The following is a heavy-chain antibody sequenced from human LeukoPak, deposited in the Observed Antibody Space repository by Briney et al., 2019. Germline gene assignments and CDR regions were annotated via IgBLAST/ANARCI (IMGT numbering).Heavy chain of an antibody. J-gene: IGHJ4*02. V-gene: IGHV4-39*07. Sequence: PSETLSLTCTVSGGSISSSSYYWGWIRQPPGKGLEWIGSIYYSGSTYYNPSLKSRVTISVDTSKNQFSLRLSSVTAADTAVYYCARDDDSSSWYLAHTGPGAGYWGQGTLVTVSS. CDR2: IYYSGST. CDR1: GGSISSSSYY. CDR3: ARDDDSSSWYLAHTGPGAGY. D-gene: IGHD6-13*01.